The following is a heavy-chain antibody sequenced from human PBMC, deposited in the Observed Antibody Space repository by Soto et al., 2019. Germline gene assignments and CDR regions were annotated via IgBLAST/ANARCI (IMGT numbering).Heavy chain of an antibody. J-gene: IGHJ2*01. V-gene: IGHV3-23*01. CDR2: IGGSGGST. Sequence: EVQLLESGGGLVQPGGSLRLSCAASGFTFSSYAMNWVRQAQGKGLEWFSVIGGSGGSTYYADAVKGRFTISRDNSKNTLYLQMNSLRAEDTAVYYCAKRTVGWYFDLWGRGTLVTVSS. CDR1: GFTFSSYA. CDR3: AKRTVGWYFDL. D-gene: IGHD4-17*01.